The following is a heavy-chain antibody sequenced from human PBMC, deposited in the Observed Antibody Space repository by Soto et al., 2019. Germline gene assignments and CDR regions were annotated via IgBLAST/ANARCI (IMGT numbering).Heavy chain of an antibody. D-gene: IGHD6-6*01. CDR3: AKDLTRQLAYWLDP. J-gene: IGHJ5*02. Sequence: SVKVSFKASGFSFTGYYIHWLRQAPGQGLEWMGWINARSGGTEYAQKFQGRVTLTRDTSIATAYLTLTSLTSDDTALYYCAKDLTRQLAYWLDPWGLGTQVTVSS. CDR2: INARSGGT. V-gene: IGHV1-2*02. CDR1: GFSFTGYY.